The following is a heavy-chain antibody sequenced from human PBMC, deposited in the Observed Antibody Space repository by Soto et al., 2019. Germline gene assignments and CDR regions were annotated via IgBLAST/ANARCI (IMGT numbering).Heavy chain of an antibody. J-gene: IGHJ4*02. D-gene: IGHD3-3*01. Sequence: SETLSLTCTVSGGSISSSTSYWGWIRQPPGKGLEWIGSIYYSGSTYYNPSLKSRVTISVDTSKNQFSLKLSSVTAADTAVYYCATVAQLWSGYYFPYWGQGTLVTVSS. CDR1: GGSISSSTSY. V-gene: IGHV4-39*01. CDR3: ATVAQLWSGYYFPY. CDR2: IYYSGST.